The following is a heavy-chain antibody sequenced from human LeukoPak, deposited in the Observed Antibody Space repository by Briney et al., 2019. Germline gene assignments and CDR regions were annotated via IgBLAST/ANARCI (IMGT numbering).Heavy chain of an antibody. CDR3: ATFDITMVRGVIITLQWFDP. CDR2: FDPEDGET. V-gene: IGHV1-24*01. D-gene: IGHD3-10*01. CDR1: GYTLTELS. Sequence: GASVNVSCKVSGYTLTELSMHWVRQAPGKGLEWMGGFDPEDGETIYAQKFQGRVTMTEDTSTDTAYMELSSLRSEDTAVYYCATFDITMVRGVIITLQWFDPWGQGTLVTVSS. J-gene: IGHJ5*02.